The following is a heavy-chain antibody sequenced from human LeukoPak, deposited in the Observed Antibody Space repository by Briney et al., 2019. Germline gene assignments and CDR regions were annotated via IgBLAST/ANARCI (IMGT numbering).Heavy chain of an antibody. V-gene: IGHV3-21*01. CDR3: ARGGGLRFLEWLFDY. Sequence: GGSLRLSCAASGFTFSSYSMNWVRQAPGKGLEWVSSISSSSSYIYYADSVKGRFTISRDNDKNSLYLQMNSLRAEDTAVYYCARGGGLRFLEWLFDYWGQGTLVTVSS. J-gene: IGHJ4*02. CDR2: ISSSSSYI. CDR1: GFTFSSYS. D-gene: IGHD3-3*01.